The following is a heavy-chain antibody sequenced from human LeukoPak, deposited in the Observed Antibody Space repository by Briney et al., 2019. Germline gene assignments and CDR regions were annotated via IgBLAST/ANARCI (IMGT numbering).Heavy chain of an antibody. J-gene: IGHJ5*02. V-gene: IGHV4-34*01. D-gene: IGHD6-13*01. Sequence: SETLSLTCAVYGGSFSGYYWSWIRQPPEKGLEWIGEINQSGSTNYNPSLKSRVTISVDTSKNQFSLKLSSVTAADTAVYYCARRRYSSSWYQTTRFDPWGQGTLVTVSS. CDR3: ARRRYSSSWYQTTRFDP. CDR2: INQSGST. CDR1: GGSFSGYY.